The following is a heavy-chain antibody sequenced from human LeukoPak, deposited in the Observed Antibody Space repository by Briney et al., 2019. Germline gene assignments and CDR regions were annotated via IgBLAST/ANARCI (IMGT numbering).Heavy chain of an antibody. Sequence: GASVKDSCKASRYTFTSYDINGVRQATGQGLEWMGWMNPNSGSTGYAQKFQGRVTITRNASISTAYMELSGLRSEDTAVYYCARGRSTGYPYYFEYWGQGTLVTVSS. J-gene: IGHJ4*02. CDR1: RYTFTSYD. CDR2: MNPNSGST. D-gene: IGHD5-12*01. V-gene: IGHV1-8*03. CDR3: ARGRSTGYPYYFEY.